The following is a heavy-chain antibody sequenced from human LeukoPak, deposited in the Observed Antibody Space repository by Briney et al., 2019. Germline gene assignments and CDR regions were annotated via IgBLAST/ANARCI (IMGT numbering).Heavy chain of an antibody. V-gene: IGHV4-34*01. CDR2: IKDTGNT. J-gene: IGHJ4*02. CDR3: VRGGDGGYYFDY. Sequence: SETLSLTCGVYDGSFSGYWTWIRQPPGKGLEWIAEIKDTGNTNYNPSLKSRLTISIDTSKKQYSLNLRSVTAADTAVYYCVRGGDGGYYFDYWGQGALDTVSS. D-gene: IGHD3-10*01. CDR1: DGSFSGY.